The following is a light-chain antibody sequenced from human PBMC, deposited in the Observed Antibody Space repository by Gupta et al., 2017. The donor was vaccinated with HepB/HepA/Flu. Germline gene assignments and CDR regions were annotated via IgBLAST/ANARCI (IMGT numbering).Light chain of an antibody. J-gene: IGLJ3*02. CDR2: DVS. Sequence: QSALTQPASVSGSPGQSITISCTGTSSDVGGYKYVSWYQQHPGKAPKLMIYDVSNRPSGVSNRFSGSKSGNTASLTISGLQAEDEADYYCCSYTSSSTWVFGEGTKVTVL. CDR3: CSYTSSSTWV. CDR1: SSDVGGYKY. V-gene: IGLV2-14*03.